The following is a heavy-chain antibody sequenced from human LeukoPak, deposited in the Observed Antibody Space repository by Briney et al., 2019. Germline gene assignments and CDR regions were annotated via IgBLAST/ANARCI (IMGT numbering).Heavy chain of an antibody. Sequence: ASVKVSCKASGYTFTSYDINWVRQATGQGLEWMGWMNPNSGNTGYAQKFQGRVTMTRNTSISTAYMELSSLRSEDTAVYYCARSTSVLRLLEWSVYYYYMDVWGKGTTVTVSS. CDR1: GYTFTSYD. V-gene: IGHV1-8*01. J-gene: IGHJ6*03. CDR3: ARSTSVLRLLEWSVYYYYMDV. CDR2: MNPNSGNT. D-gene: IGHD3-3*01.